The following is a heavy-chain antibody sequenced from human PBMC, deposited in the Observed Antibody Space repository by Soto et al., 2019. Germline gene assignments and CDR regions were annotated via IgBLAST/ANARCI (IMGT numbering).Heavy chain of an antibody. V-gene: IGHV3-23*01. CDR2: ITDNGGST. D-gene: IGHD4-17*01. J-gene: IGHJ4*02. Sequence: GALRLSCAASGFTFTRYSMNWFRQAPGKGLEWVSLITDNGGSTYYADSVKGRFTISRDNTKNTLFLQMNSLRAEDTAVYYCAKERATTTAFDYWGQGALVTRLL. CDR3: AKERATTTAFDY. CDR1: GFTFTRYS.